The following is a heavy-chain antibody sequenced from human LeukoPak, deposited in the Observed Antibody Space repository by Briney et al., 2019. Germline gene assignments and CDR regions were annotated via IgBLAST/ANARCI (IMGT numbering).Heavy chain of an antibody. J-gene: IGHJ5*02. Sequence: GGSLRLSCAASGFTFSSYGMSWVRQAPGKGLEWVSAISGSGGSTYYADSVKGRFTISRDNSKNTLYLQMNSLRAEDTAVYYCAKSLYSSSWYPPLDPWGQGTLVTVSS. CDR1: GFTFSSYG. D-gene: IGHD6-13*01. V-gene: IGHV3-23*01. CDR2: ISGSGGST. CDR3: AKSLYSSSWYPPLDP.